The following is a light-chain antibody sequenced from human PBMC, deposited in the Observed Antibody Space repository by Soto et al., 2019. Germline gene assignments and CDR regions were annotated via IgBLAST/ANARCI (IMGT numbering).Light chain of an antibody. J-gene: IGKJ2*01. V-gene: IGKV1-39*01. CDR1: QSISTW. CDR3: QQSYSTPYT. Sequence: DIQMTQSPSTLSTSVGDRVTITCRASQSISTWLAWYQQKPGKAPRLLIHGASSLQSGVPFRFSGGGSGTDFTLTISSLQPEDFGTYYCQQSYSTPYTCGQGTKVEI. CDR2: GAS.